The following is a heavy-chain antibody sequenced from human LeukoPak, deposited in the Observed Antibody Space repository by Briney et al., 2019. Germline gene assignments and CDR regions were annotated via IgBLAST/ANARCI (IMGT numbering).Heavy chain of an antibody. J-gene: IGHJ3*01. CDR3: AREWSL. Sequence: PSQTLSLTCPVSGGSINSDNYYWNWIRQPAGKGLEWIGRISSSGTTNYNPSLNSRVTISLDTSKNQFSLMLNSVTAADTAVYYCAREWSLWGQGTKVTVSS. V-gene: IGHV4-61*02. CDR2: ISSSGTT. D-gene: IGHD3-3*01. CDR1: GGSINSDNYY.